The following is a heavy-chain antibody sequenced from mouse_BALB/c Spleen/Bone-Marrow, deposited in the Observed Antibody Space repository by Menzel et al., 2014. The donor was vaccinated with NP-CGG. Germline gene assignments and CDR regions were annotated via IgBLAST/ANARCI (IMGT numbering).Heavy chain of an antibody. V-gene: IGHV5-6-2*01. CDR2: INSNGGST. J-gene: IGHJ2*01. CDR1: GFTFSSYY. CDR3: ARRGWDGYFDY. Sequence: EVQVVESGGGLVKLGGSLRLSCAASGFTFSSYYMSWVRQTPEKRLELVAAINSNGGSTYYPDTVKGRFTISRDNAKNTLYLQMSSLKSEDTALYYCARRGWDGYFDYWGHGTTRTVSS. D-gene: IGHD4-1*01.